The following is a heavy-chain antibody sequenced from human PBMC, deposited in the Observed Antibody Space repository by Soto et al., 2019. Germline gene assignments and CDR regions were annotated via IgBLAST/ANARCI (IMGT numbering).Heavy chain of an antibody. J-gene: IGHJ5*02. CDR1: GDSINSVDHY. CDR3: ARLRWETENNWFDP. CDR2: IYHSGST. D-gene: IGHD1-26*01. Sequence: QVQLQESGPGLVRPSQTLSLTCTVSGDSINSVDHYWSWIRQPPRKGLEWMGYIYHSGSTHYNPSLNSRLTISIDTSTNRFSLNLTSVTAADTAVYFCARLRWETENNWFDPWGQGALVTVSS. V-gene: IGHV4-30-4*01.